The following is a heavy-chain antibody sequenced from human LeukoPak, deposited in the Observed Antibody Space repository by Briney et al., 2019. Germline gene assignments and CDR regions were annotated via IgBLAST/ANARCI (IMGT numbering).Heavy chain of an antibody. CDR1: GYTFTGYY. Sequence: GASVKVSCKASGYTFTGYYMHWVRQAPGQGLEWMGIINPSGGSTSYAQKFQGRVTMTRDMSTSTVYMELSSLRSEDTAVYYCARERDERGSYDSSGYYLRSYAFDIWGQGTMVTVSS. CDR3: ARERDERGSYDSSGYYLRSYAFDI. D-gene: IGHD3-22*01. CDR2: INPSGGST. J-gene: IGHJ3*02. V-gene: IGHV1-46*01.